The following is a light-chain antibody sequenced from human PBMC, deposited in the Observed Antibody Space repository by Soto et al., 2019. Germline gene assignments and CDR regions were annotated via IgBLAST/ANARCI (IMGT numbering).Light chain of an antibody. Sequence: DIQMTQSPSTLSASVGDRVTITCRASQSISSWLAWYQQKPGKASKLLIYAASTLQSGVPSRFSGSGSGTDFTLTISCMQSEDFATYYCQQYYSYPRTFGQGTKGDIK. CDR1: QSISSW. V-gene: IGKV1-5*01. J-gene: IGKJ1*01. CDR2: AAS. CDR3: QQYYSYPRT.